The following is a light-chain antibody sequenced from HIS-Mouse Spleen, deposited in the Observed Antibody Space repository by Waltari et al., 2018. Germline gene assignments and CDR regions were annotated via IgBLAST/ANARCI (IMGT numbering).Light chain of an antibody. CDR3: CSYAGSSTWV. J-gene: IGLJ3*02. V-gene: IGLV2-23*01. Sequence: QSALTQPASVSGSPGQSITISCTGTSSDVGSYNLVSWYQQHPGKAPKLLIYEGSKRPSGVSNRFYGYKSGKTASLTISGLQAEDEADYYCCSYAGSSTWVFGGGTKLTVL. CDR1: SSDVGSYNL. CDR2: EGS.